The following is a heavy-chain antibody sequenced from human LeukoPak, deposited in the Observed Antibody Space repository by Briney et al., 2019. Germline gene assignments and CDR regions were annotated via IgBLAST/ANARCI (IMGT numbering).Heavy chain of an antibody. V-gene: IGHV5-51*01. J-gene: IGHJ4*02. CDR1: GYSFTSYW. D-gene: IGHD3-10*01. CDR2: IYPGDSDT. Sequence: GESLKISCKGSGYSFTSYWTGWVRQMPGKGLEWMGIIYPGDSDTRYSPSFQGQVTISADKSISTAYLQWSSLKASDTAMYYCARRLVQGVIITGYFDYWGQGTLVTVSS. CDR3: ARRLVQGVIITGYFDY.